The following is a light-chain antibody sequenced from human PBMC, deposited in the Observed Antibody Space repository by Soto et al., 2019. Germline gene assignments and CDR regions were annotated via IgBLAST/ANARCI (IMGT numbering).Light chain of an antibody. V-gene: IGLV2-14*01. CDR2: DVS. CDR3: SSYTSCSTLEEV. CDR1: SSDVGGYNY. Sequence: QSALTQPASVSGSPGQSITISCTGTSSDVGGYNYVSWYQQHPGKAPKLMIYDVSNRPSGVSNRFSGSKSGNTASLTISGLQAEDEADYYCSSYTSCSTLEEVFGGGTAVTVL. J-gene: IGLJ2*01.